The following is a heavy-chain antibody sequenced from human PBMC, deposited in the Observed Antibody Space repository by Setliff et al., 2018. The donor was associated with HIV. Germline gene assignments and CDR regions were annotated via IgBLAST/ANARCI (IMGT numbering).Heavy chain of an antibody. V-gene: IGHV4-4*09. D-gene: IGHD3-22*01. CDR1: GGSISSYY. J-gene: IGHJ4*02. CDR3: ARGLSFYDPGGFDY. Sequence: SETLSLTCTVSGGSISSYYWSWIRQPPVKGLEWIGYIYTSGSTNYNPSLKSRVTISVDTSTNQFSLKLSSVTAADTAVYYCARGLSFYDPGGFDYWGQGTLVTVSS. CDR2: IYTSGST.